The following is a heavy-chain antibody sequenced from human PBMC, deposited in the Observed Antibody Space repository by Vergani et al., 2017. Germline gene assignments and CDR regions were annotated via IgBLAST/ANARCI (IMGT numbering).Heavy chain of an antibody. CDR3: ASNTGHCSRAGCHKTYYYYFYMDV. CDR2: INHSGST. Sequence: QVQLQQWGAGLLKPSETLSLTCAVYGGSFSGYFWSWIRQHPGKGLEWIGDINHSGSTNYNPSLESRVTISADTSKNQFSLKLSSVTAADTAIYYCASNTGHCSRAGCHKTYYYYFYMDVWGKXP. V-gene: IGHV4-34*01. D-gene: IGHD2-2*01. J-gene: IGHJ6*03. CDR1: GGSFSGYF.